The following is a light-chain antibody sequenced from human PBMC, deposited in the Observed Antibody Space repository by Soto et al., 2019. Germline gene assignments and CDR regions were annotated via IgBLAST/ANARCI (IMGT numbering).Light chain of an antibody. Sequence: QPVLTQPPSTSGAPGQMVTISCSGDNSNIGTNTVNWYRQVPGAAPQLLIYNNNQRPSGISGRFSGSKSGTSASLAISGLQSDDEADYYCAAWDDSLGGRLFGGGTKLTVL. J-gene: IGLJ2*01. CDR3: AAWDDSLGGRL. V-gene: IGLV1-44*01. CDR2: NNN. CDR1: NSNIGTNT.